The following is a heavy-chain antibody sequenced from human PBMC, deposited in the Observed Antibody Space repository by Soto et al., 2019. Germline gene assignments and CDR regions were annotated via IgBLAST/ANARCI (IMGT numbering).Heavy chain of an antibody. D-gene: IGHD3-3*01. CDR1: GYTFTSYD. CDR3: ARGPTYYDFWSGQTYYYYYMDV. V-gene: IGHV1-8*01. CDR2: MNPNSGNT. J-gene: IGHJ6*03. Sequence: ASVKVSCQASGYTFTSYDTNWVRQATGQGLEWMGWMNPNSGNTGYAQKFQGRVTMTRNTSISTAYMELSSLRSEDTAVYYCARGPTYYDFWSGQTYYYYYMDVWGKGTTVTVSS.